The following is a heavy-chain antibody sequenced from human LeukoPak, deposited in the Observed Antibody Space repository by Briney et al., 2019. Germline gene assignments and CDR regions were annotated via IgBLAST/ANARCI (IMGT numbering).Heavy chain of an antibody. V-gene: IGHV1-69*02. J-gene: IGHJ4*02. D-gene: IGHD2-2*01. CDR2: IIPILGIS. CDR3: ARALNVCSSTSCDDY. CDR1: GGTFSSYT. Sequence: ASVKVSCKASGGTFSSYTISWVRQAPGQGLEWMGRIIPILGISNYAQKFQGRVTITADKSTSTAYMELSSLRSEDTAVYYCARALNVCSSTSCDDYWGQGTLVTVSS.